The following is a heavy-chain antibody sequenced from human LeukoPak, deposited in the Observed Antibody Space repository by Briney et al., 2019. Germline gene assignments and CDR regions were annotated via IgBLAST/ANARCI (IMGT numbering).Heavy chain of an antibody. J-gene: IGHJ4*02. CDR2: IYYSGTT. D-gene: IGHD3-10*01. CDR1: GDSISSSDNY. Sequence: PSETLSLTCTVSGDSISSSDNYWSWIRQHPGKGLEWLVYIYYSGTTSYNPSLKSRLTIAIDSSKNQFSLEVNSVTAADTAFYYCARVRGVINNYFDYWGQGILVTVSS. CDR3: ARVRGVINNYFDY. V-gene: IGHV4-31*03.